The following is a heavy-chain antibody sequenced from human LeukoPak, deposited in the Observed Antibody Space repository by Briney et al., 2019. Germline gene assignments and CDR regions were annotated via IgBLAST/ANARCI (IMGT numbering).Heavy chain of an antibody. CDR1: RGTFSIYA. D-gene: IGHD3-10*01. CDR2: IIPIFGTA. Sequence: GASVTVSCKASRGTFSIYAISWVRQAPGQGLEWMGGIIPIFGTANYAQKFQGRVTITTDKSTSTAYMELSSLRSEDTAVYYCAETYYYGSGGAFDIWGQGTMVTVSS. V-gene: IGHV1-69*05. J-gene: IGHJ3*02. CDR3: AETYYYGSGGAFDI.